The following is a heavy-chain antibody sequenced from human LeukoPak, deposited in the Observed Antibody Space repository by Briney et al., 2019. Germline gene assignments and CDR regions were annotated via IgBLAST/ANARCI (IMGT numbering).Heavy chain of an antibody. D-gene: IGHD6-19*01. CDR3: ARGSLAVAQPFAFDI. V-gene: IGHV4-4*07. Sequence: SETLSLTCTVSGGSISSYYWSWIRQPAGKGLEWIGRIYTSGSTNYNPSLKSRVTMSVDTSKYQFSLKLSSVTAADTAVYYCARGSLAVAQPFAFDIWGQGTMVTVSS. J-gene: IGHJ3*02. CDR2: IYTSGST. CDR1: GGSISSYY.